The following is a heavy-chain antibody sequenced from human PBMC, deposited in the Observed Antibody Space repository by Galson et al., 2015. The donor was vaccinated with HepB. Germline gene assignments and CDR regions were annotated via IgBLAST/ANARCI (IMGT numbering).Heavy chain of an antibody. D-gene: IGHD4/OR15-4a*01. Sequence: SLRLSCAGSGFTFSSHWMSWVRQVPGKGLEWVANIKQDGSATYYVDSVKGRFTISRDNAKNSLYVEMNSLRAEDTAVYYCVRGAYGAQQYHFDSWGQGTTASVSS. CDR2: IKQDGSAT. CDR1: GFTFSSHW. J-gene: IGHJ4*03. V-gene: IGHV3-7*03. CDR3: VRGAYGAQQYHFDS.